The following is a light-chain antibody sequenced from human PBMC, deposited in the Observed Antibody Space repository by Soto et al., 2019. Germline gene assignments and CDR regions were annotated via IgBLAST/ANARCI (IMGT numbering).Light chain of an antibody. CDR1: QDISSA. CDR3: QQLKSYPFT. CDR2: DAS. V-gene: IGKV1-13*02. Sequence: AIQLTQSPSSLSASVGDRVSITCRASQDISSALAWYQHKPGKPPKILIYDASSLQSGVPSRFSGSESGTECTFTISSLQPEDFATYYCQQLKSYPFTFGQGTRLEIK. J-gene: IGKJ5*01.